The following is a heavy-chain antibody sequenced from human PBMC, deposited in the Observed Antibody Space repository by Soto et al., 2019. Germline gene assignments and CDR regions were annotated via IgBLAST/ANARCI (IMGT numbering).Heavy chain of an antibody. Sequence: ASVKVSCKASGFTFTHYAMHWVRQAPGQRLEWMGWINAGNGNTKYSEKFQGRVAITTDTPASTAYMDLSNLRSEDTAVYYCAREWSNYGDQFDCWGQGTLVTVSS. J-gene: IGHJ4*02. CDR2: INAGNGNT. D-gene: IGHD4-17*01. V-gene: IGHV1-3*01. CDR1: GFTFTHYA. CDR3: AREWSNYGDQFDC.